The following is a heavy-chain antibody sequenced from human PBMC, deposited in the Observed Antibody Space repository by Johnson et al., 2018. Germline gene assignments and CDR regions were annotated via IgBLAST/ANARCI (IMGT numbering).Heavy chain of an antibody. V-gene: IGHV3-7*01. J-gene: IGHJ3*01. CDR3: ARLGYCGGGACFHAFDL. D-gene: IGHD2-15*01. CDR2: IKQDGREE. CDR1: GFTFNRHW. Sequence: EVQLLESGGALVQPGGSXRLSCGASGFTFNRHWMSWVRQAPGNGLEWVANIKQDGREENYVDSVKGRFRIFRDNAKNSLYLQMTRLRVEDTALYYSARLGYCGGGACFHAFDLWGQGTMVTVSS.